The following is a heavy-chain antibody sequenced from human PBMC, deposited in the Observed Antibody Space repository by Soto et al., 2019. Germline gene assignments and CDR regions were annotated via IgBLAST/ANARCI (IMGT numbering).Heavy chain of an antibody. J-gene: IGHJ6*02. D-gene: IGHD6-19*01. V-gene: IGHV3-48*02. CDR2: ISSSSSTI. CDR3: ARDHFGSGWYSKPTSTTVYGMDV. CDR1: GFTFSSYS. Sequence: PGGSLRLSCAASGFTFSSYSMNWVRQAPGKGLEWVSYISSSSSTIYYADSVKGRFTISRDNAKNSLYLQMNSLRDEDTAVYYCARDHFGSGWYSKPTSTTVYGMDVWGQGTTVTVSS.